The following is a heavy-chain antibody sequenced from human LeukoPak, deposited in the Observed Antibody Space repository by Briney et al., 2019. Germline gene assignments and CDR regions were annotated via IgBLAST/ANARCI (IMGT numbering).Heavy chain of an antibody. CDR1: GGSFSRYY. CDR2: IDHRRDT. D-gene: IGHD5-24*01. J-gene: IGHJ4*03. Sequence: SETLSLTCAVSGGSFSRYYWSWIRQSPGKGLEGIAEIDHRRDTNYKPSVKSRVTTSVDTSKNQFSLKVRSLSAADTAVYYCARGATISETGYFDFWGQGTPVTVSS. CDR3: ARGATISETGYFDF. V-gene: IGHV4-34*01.